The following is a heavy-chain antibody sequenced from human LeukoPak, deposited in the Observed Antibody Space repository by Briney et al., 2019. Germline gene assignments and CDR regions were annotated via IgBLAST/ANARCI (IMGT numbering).Heavy chain of an antibody. CDR3: AKWPEGAMDYFDY. Sequence: QAGGSLRLSCVASGFTFSTYAMNWVRHTPAKGFEWVAGISGDGLTADYADSVKGRFTISRDNSKNTLYLEMSSLRVEDTAIYYCAKWPEGAMDYFDYWGQGTLVTVSS. CDR2: ISGDGLTA. V-gene: IGHV3-23*01. J-gene: IGHJ4*02. CDR1: GFTFSTYA. D-gene: IGHD3-16*01.